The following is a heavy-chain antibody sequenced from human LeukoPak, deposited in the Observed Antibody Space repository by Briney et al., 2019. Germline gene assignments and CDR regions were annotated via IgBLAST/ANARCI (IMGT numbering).Heavy chain of an antibody. V-gene: IGHV4-34*01. J-gene: IGHJ6*03. D-gene: IGHD1-7*01. CDR1: GGSFSHYY. CDR3: ARRWNYGRNYYIDV. CDR2: INDSGTI. Sequence: SQTLSLTCAVYGGSFSHYYWSWIRQSPGMGLEWIGEINDSGTINYNPSLMSRVTISVDKSKNQFSLKLTSATAADTAVYYCARRWNYGRNYYIDVWGKGATVSVSS.